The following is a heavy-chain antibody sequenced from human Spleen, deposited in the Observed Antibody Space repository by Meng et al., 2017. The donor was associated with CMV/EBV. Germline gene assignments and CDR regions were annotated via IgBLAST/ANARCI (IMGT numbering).Heavy chain of an antibody. CDR2: TETVLQVT. Sequence: ISWLRQAPGVGLECMGRTETVLQVTKYSQKVQGRVNITADKATSTDYMEMSSLRYENTVMYYCATDYDTTTTLPQVGGFDYWGQGTLVTVSS. D-gene: IGHD3-16*01. V-gene: IGHV1-69*04. CDR3: ATDYDTTTTLPQVGGFDY. J-gene: IGHJ4*02.